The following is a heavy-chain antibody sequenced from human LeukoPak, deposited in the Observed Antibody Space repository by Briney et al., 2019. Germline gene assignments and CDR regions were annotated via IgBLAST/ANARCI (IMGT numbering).Heavy chain of an antibody. V-gene: IGHV1-46*01. CDR1: GYTFTSYY. J-gene: IGHJ2*01. CDR3: ARDWGGYSGYDPLWCFDL. CDR2: INPSGGST. D-gene: IGHD5-12*01. Sequence: ASVKVSCKASGYTFTSYYMHWVRQAPGQGLEWMGIINPSGGSTSYAQKFQGRVTMTRDTSTSTVYMELSSLRSEDTAVYYCARDWGGYSGYDPLWCFDLWGRGTLVTVSS.